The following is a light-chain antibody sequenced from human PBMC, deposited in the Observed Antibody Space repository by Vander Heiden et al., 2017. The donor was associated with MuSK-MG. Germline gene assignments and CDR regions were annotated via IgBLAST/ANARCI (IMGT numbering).Light chain of an antibody. CDR1: QSVGNY. J-gene: IGKJ4*01. V-gene: IGKV3-11*01. CDR2: DAS. CDR3: QQRSAALT. Sequence: ELVSTQSPAIQSSTPGERATLSCRASQSVGNYLGWYQHKRGQAPRLLIYDASNRASGIPARFSGSGSGTDFTLTITSLEPEDFAVYFCQQRSAALTFGGGTTVEIK.